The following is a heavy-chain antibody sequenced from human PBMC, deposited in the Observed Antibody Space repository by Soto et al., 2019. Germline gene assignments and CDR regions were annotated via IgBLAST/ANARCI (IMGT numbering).Heavy chain of an antibody. D-gene: IGHD1-7*01. Sequence: QVQLVQSGAEVKKPGSSVKVSCKASGGTFSSYAISWVRQAPGQGLEWLGGIIPIFGTANYAQKFQGRVTITADESTSTAYMELSSLRSEDTAVYYCARDRPARNYGYGWFDPWGQGTLVTVSS. V-gene: IGHV1-69*01. J-gene: IGHJ5*02. CDR1: GGTFSSYA. CDR3: ARDRPARNYGYGWFDP. CDR2: IIPIFGTA.